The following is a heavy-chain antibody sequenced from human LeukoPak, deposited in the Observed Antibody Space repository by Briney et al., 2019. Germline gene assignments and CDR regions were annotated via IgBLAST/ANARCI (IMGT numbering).Heavy chain of an antibody. V-gene: IGHV1-2*02. CDR1: GYTFTCYY. Sequence: GASVKVSCKASGYTFTCYYMHWVRQAPGQGLEWMGWINPNSGGTNYAQKFQGRVTMTRDTSISTAYMELSRLRSDDTAVYYCARDLRYCSSTSCHDNWFDPWGQGTLVTVSS. CDR3: ARDLRYCSSTSCHDNWFDP. D-gene: IGHD2-2*01. J-gene: IGHJ5*02. CDR2: INPNSGGT.